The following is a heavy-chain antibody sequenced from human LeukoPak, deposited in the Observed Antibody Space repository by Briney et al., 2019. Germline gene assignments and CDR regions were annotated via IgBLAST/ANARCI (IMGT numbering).Heavy chain of an antibody. CDR2: ISSSGSHI. CDR3: ASRAAGTLTLVY. D-gene: IGHD6-13*01. Sequence: GGSLRLSCAASGFTFSDYYMSWIRQAPGKGLEWVSYISSSGSHIYYADSVKGRFTISRDNAKNSLYLQMNSLRAEDTAVYYWASRAAGTLTLVYWGQGTLVTVSS. J-gene: IGHJ4*02. CDR1: GFTFSDYY. V-gene: IGHV3-11*01.